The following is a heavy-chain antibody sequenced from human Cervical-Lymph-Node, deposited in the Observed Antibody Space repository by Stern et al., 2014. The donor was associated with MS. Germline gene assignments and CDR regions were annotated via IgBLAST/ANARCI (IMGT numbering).Heavy chain of an antibody. D-gene: IGHD1-26*01. CDR3: ATGSGGWELEGYFDY. J-gene: IGHJ4*02. V-gene: IGHV1-69*01. Sequence: QVQLVQSGAEVKKPGSSVKVSCKASGGTFSTYAISWVRQAPGQGLEWMGGIIPIFGTTNYAQNFQGRVTITADESTGTAYMDLSSLRSEDTAVYYCATGSGGWELEGYFDYWGQGTLVTVSS. CDR2: IIPIFGTT. CDR1: GGTFSTYA.